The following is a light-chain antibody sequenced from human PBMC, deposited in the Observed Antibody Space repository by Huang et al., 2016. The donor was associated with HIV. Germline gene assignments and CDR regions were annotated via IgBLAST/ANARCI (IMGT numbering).Light chain of an antibody. Sequence: EIVMTQSPATLSVSPGQRVTLSCRANRSVSTNLAWYQQRHGQAPRLLIYWSSTRAPGIPARFSGNGSGTDFSLTISSLQSEDFALYYCHQYNNWLLSFGGGTRV. V-gene: IGKV3-15*01. CDR3: HQYNNWLLS. CDR2: WSS. J-gene: IGKJ4*01. CDR1: RSVSTN.